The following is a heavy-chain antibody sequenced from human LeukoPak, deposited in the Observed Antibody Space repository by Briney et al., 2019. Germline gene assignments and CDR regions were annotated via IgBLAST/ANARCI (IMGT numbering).Heavy chain of an antibody. V-gene: IGHV4-59*08. Sequence: PSETLSLTCTVSGGSISSYYWSWIRQPPGKGLEWIGYIYYSGSTNYNPSLKSRVTISVDTSKNQFSLKLSSVTAADTAEYYCARTYYDILTGYYWFDPWGQGTLVTVSS. D-gene: IGHD3-9*01. CDR2: IYYSGST. J-gene: IGHJ5*02. CDR1: GGSISSYY. CDR3: ARTYYDILTGYYWFDP.